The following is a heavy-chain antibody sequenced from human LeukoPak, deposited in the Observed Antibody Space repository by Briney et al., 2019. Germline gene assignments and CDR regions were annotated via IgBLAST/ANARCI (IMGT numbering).Heavy chain of an antibody. J-gene: IGHJ5*02. CDR2: ISAYNGNR. V-gene: IGHV1-18*01. Sequence: ASVKVSCKASGYTFTSYGISWVRQAPGQGLEWMGWISAYNGNRNYAQKLQGRVTMTTDTSTSTAYMELRSLRSDDTAVYYCARDSDCSSTSCYLLNWFDPWGQGTLVTVSS. CDR1: GYTFTSYG. CDR3: ARDSDCSSTSCYLLNWFDP. D-gene: IGHD2-2*01.